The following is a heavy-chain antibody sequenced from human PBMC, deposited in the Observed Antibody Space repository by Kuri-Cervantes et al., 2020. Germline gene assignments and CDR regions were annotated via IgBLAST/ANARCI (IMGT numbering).Heavy chain of an antibody. CDR2: INPDGSEK. J-gene: IGHJ4*02. V-gene: IGHV3-7*03. CDR1: GFTLSSHW. Sequence: GESLKISCAASGFTLSSHWMSWVRQAPGKGLEWVANINPDGSEKYYVDSLKGRFIISRDNAKSSLYLQMKSLRDEDTATYYCARFASDHWGQGALVTVSS. CDR3: ARFASDH.